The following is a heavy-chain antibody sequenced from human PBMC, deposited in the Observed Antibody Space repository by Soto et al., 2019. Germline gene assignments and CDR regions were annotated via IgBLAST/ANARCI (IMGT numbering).Heavy chain of an antibody. CDR1: GYTFTSYG. D-gene: IGHD3-10*01. CDR2: ISAYNGNT. CDR3: ARDPVYYYGSGSYYRPGNFDY. J-gene: IGHJ4*02. Sequence: QVQLVQSGAEVKKPGASVKVSCKASGYTFTSYGISWVRQAPGQGLEWMGWISAYNGNTNYAQKLQGRVTMTTDTPTRTAYVELRSLRSDDKAVYYCARDPVYYYGSGSYYRPGNFDYWGQGSLVTVSS. V-gene: IGHV1-18*01.